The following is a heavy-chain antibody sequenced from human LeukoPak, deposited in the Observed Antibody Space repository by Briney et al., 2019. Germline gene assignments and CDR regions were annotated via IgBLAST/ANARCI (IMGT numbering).Heavy chain of an antibody. J-gene: IGHJ4*02. Sequence: GGSLRLSCAASGFTFSSYEMNWVRQAPGKVLEWVSYISSSGSTIYYADSVKGRFTISRDNAKNSLYLQMNSLRAEDRAVYYCARGGYSYGPPSYYFDYWGQGTLVTVSS. D-gene: IGHD5-18*01. CDR2: ISSSGSTI. CDR1: GFTFSSYE. V-gene: IGHV3-48*03. CDR3: ARGGYSYGPPSYYFDY.